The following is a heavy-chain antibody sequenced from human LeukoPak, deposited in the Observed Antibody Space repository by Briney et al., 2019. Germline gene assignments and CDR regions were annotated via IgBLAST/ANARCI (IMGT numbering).Heavy chain of an antibody. CDR2: MRGKNYRGTT. J-gene: IGHJ3*02. Sequence: GRSLRLSCTASGFTFGDYATSWFRQAPGKGLEWVGFMRGKNYRGTTEYAASVKDRFTISRDDSKSIAYLQMNSLKTEDTAVYYCTRVPIRTVTMIVVIRGHDAFDIWGQGTTVTVSS. D-gene: IGHD3-22*01. CDR3: TRVPIRTVTMIVVIRGHDAFDI. V-gene: IGHV3-49*03. CDR1: GFTFGDYA.